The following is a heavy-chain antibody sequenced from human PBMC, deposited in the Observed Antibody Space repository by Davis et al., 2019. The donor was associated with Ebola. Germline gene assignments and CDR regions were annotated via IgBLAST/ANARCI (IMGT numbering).Heavy chain of an antibody. V-gene: IGHV4-39*01. CDR1: APSTSSSMYY. CDR3: ARYPGMAAAGTGYYYGMDV. Sequence: SETLSLTCTVYAPSTSSSMYYWGWIRHPPGKGLEWIGTIYYSGSTYYNPSLKSRVTISVDTSKNQVSLKLSSVTAADTAVYYCARYPGMAAAGTGYYYGMDVWGQGTTVTVSS. J-gene: IGHJ6*02. CDR2: IYYSGST. D-gene: IGHD6-13*01.